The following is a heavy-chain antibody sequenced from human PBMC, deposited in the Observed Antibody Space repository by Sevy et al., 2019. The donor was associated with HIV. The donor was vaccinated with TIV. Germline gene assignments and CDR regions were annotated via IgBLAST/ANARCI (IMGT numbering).Heavy chain of an antibody. CDR2: IRHGGYT. V-gene: IGHV4-39*01. CDR3: VGPKLTYTNGWHYFDY. Sequence: SETLSLTCIVSGASITNTAYYWGWIRQSPGKGLEWIASIRHGGYTFYNPCLKSRVTISADTSSNQFSLKLTSVSAADTSIYYCVGPKLTYTNGWHYFDYWGQGTVVTVSS. D-gene: IGHD2-8*01. CDR1: GASITNTAYY. J-gene: IGHJ4*02.